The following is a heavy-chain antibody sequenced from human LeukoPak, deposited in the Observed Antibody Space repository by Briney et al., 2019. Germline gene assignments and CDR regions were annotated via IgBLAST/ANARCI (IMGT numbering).Heavy chain of an antibody. CDR2: IYSSGST. J-gene: IGHJ4*02. CDR1: GESINSFY. Sequence: SETLSLTCTVSGESINSFYWSWIRQPAGKGPEWIGRIYSSGSTNYSPSLKSRVTMSVDTSKNQFSLKLSSVTAADTAVYYCARDVVAAAGSFDYWGQGTQVTVSS. CDR3: ARDVVAAAGSFDY. V-gene: IGHV4-4*07. D-gene: IGHD6-13*01.